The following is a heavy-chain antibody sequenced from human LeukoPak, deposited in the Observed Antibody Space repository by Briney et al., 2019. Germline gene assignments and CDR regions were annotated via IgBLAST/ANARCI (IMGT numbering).Heavy chain of an antibody. CDR1: GYTFTGYY. CDR2: INPNSGGT. V-gene: IGHV1-2*02. D-gene: IGHD6-13*01. Sequence: ASVKVSCKASGYTFTGYYMHWVRQAPGQGLEWMGWINPNSGGTNYAQKFQGGVTMTRDTSISTAYMELSRLRSDDTAVYYCARDAIAAARSKQRNWFDPWGQGTLVTVSS. CDR3: ARDAIAAARSKQRNWFDP. J-gene: IGHJ5*02.